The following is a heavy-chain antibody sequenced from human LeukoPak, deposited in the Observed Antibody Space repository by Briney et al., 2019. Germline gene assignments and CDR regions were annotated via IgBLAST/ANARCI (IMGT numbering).Heavy chain of an antibody. J-gene: IGHJ4*02. D-gene: IGHD2-15*01. CDR2: INWNGGST. Sequence: GGSLRLSCAAFGFTFDDYGMSWVRHAPGKGLEWVSGINWNGGSTGYADSVKGRFTISRDNAKNSLYLQMNSLRAEDTALYYCARVRCSGGSCYFDYWGQGTLVTVSS. V-gene: IGHV3-20*04. CDR1: GFTFDDYG. CDR3: ARVRCSGGSCYFDY.